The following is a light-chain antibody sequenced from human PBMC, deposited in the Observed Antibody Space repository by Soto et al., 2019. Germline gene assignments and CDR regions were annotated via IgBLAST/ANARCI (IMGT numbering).Light chain of an antibody. Sequence: EIVMTQSPATLSVSPGERATLSCRASQSVSSNLAWYQQKPGQAPRLLIYGASTSATGIPARFSGSGSGTKFTLTISSLQSEDFAVYYCQQYNNWPLYTFGQGTKLEIK. V-gene: IGKV3-15*01. CDR1: QSVSSN. CDR2: GAS. CDR3: QQYNNWPLYT. J-gene: IGKJ2*01.